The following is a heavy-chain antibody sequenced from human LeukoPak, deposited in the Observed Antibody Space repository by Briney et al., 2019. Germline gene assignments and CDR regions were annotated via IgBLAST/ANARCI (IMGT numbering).Heavy chain of an antibody. V-gene: IGHV4-61*02. Sequence: SQTLSLTCDVSGGSISSGTHYWTWVRQPVGTGLEWLGRIFTSGSPTYNSSLKSRLTISLDKSKNQFSLRLSSVTAAGTAVYYCARRWNYKDAFDIWGQGTMVTVSS. CDR1: GGSISSGTHY. D-gene: IGHD1-7*01. J-gene: IGHJ3*02. CDR2: IFTSGSP. CDR3: ARRWNYKDAFDI.